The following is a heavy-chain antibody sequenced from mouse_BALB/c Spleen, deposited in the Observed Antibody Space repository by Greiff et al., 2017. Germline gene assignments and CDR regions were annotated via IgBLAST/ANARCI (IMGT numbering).Heavy chain of an antibody. CDR2: ISYSGST. CDR1: GYSITSDYA. CDR3: ARLPLDYDDDY. Sequence: ESGPGLVKPSQSLSLTCTVTGYSITSDYAWNWIRQFPGNKLEWMGYISYSGSTSYNPSLKSRISITRDTSKNQFFLQLNSVTTEDTATYYCARLPLDYDDDYWGQGTSVTVSS. D-gene: IGHD2-4*01. V-gene: IGHV3-2*02. J-gene: IGHJ4*01.